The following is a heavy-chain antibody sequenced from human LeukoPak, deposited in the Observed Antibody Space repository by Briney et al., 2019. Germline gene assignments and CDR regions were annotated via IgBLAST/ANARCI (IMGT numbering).Heavy chain of an antibody. CDR1: GGTFSSYA. V-gene: IGHV1-69*13. J-gene: IGHJ5*02. CDR2: IIPIFGTA. Sequence: SVKVSCKASGGTFSSYAISWVRQAPGHGLEWMGGIIPIFGTANYAQKFQGRVTITADESTSTAYMELSSLRSEDTAVYYCARDLYCSSTSCPNWPNPTTWGQGTLVTVSS. D-gene: IGHD2-2*01. CDR3: ARDLYCSSTSCPNWPNPTT.